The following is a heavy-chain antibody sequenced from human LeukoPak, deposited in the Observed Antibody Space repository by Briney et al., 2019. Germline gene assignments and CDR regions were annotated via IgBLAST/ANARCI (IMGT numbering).Heavy chain of an antibody. CDR2: IYYSGST. CDR3: ARAGSPYYDILTGGPTNWFDP. CDR1: GGSISSSSYY. Sequence: SETLSLTCTVSGGSISSSSYYWGWIRQPPGKVLEWIGSIYYSGSTYYNPSLKSRLTISVDTSKNQFSLELSSVTAADTAVYYCARAGSPYYDILTGGPTNWFDPWGQGTLVTVSS. D-gene: IGHD3-9*01. V-gene: IGHV4-39*07. J-gene: IGHJ5*02.